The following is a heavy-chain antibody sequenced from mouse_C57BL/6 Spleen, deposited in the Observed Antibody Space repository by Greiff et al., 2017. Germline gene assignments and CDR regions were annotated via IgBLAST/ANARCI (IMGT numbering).Heavy chain of an antibody. J-gene: IGHJ4*01. D-gene: IGHD2-5*01. CDR1: GYTFTSYW. CDR3: AREAYYSKPYAMDY. V-gene: IGHV1-52*01. CDR2: IDPSDSET. Sequence: VQLQQPGAELVRPGSSVKLSCKASGYTFTSYWMHWVKQRPIQGLEWIGNIDPSDSETHYNQKFKDKATLTVDKSSSTAYMQLSSLTSDDSAVYYCAREAYYSKPYAMDYWGQGTSVTVSS.